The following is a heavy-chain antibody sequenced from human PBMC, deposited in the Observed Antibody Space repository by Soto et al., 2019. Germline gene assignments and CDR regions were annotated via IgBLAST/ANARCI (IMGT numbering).Heavy chain of an antibody. CDR2: IYYSGST. J-gene: IGHJ4*02. CDR1: GGSISSGGYY. CDR3: ARDTYYYDSSGYSYFDY. D-gene: IGHD3-22*01. Sequence: SETLSLTCTVSGGSISSGGYYWSWIRQHPGKGLEWIGYIYYSGSTYYNPSLKSRVTISVDTSKNQFSLKLSSVTAADTAVYYCARDTYYYDSSGYSYFDYWGQGTLVTVSS. V-gene: IGHV4-31*03.